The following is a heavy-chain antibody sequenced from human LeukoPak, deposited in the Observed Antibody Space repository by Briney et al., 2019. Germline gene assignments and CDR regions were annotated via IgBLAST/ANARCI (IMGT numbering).Heavy chain of an antibody. CDR1: GGSISSSSYY. J-gene: IGHJ5*02. CDR2: IYYSGST. CDR3: ARVHGDYVRNWFDP. V-gene: IGHV4-39*07. Sequence: SETLSLTCTVSGGSISSSSYYWGWIRQPPGKGLEWIGSIYYSGSTYYNPSLKSRVTISVDTSKNQFSLKLSSVTAADTAVYYCARVHGDYVRNWFDPWGQGTLVTVSS. D-gene: IGHD4-17*01.